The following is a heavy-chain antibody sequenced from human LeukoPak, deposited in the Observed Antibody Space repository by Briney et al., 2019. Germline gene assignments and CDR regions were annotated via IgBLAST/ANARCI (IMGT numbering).Heavy chain of an antibody. CDR3: AIMHPYYDGSGYWVQ. D-gene: IGHD3-22*01. J-gene: IGHJ4*02. CDR2: ISTSGGST. CDR1: GFTFSSYA. Sequence: GALRLSCAASGFTFSSYAMSWVRQAPGKGLEWVSGISTSGGSTSYADSVKGRFTISRDNPRNTLYMQMNSLRAEDTALYYCAIMHPYYDGSGYWVQWGQGTLVTVSS. V-gene: IGHV3-23*01.